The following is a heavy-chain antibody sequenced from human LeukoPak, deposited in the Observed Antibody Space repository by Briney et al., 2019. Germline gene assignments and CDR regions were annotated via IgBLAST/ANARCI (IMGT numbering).Heavy chain of an antibody. Sequence: GGSLRLSCAASGFTFSSYWMSWVRQAPGKGLEWVANIKQDGSEKYYVDSVKGRFTISRDNAKNSLYLQMNSLRAEDTAVYYCARWITIFGVVDDYWGQGTLVTVSS. V-gene: IGHV3-7*01. CDR2: IKQDGSEK. CDR3: ARWITIFGVVDDY. D-gene: IGHD3-3*01. CDR1: GFTFSSYW. J-gene: IGHJ4*02.